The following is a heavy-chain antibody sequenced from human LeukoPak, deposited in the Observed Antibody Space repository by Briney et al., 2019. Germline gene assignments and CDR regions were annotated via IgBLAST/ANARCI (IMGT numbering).Heavy chain of an antibody. Sequence: SETLSLTCTVSGGSINSYYWSWIRQPPGKGLEWIGYIYSSGTTSYNPSLRSRVTISRDTSKNQFSLKLTSVTAADTAVYHCAKHMGPYYHDPFDPWGQGTLLTVSS. D-gene: IGHD3-22*01. V-gene: IGHV4-59*08. CDR1: GGSINSYY. CDR3: AKHMGPYYHDPFDP. J-gene: IGHJ5*02. CDR2: IYSSGTT.